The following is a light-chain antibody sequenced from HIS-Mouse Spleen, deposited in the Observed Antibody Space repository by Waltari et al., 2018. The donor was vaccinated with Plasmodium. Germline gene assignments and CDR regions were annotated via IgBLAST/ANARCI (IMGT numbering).Light chain of an antibody. V-gene: IGKV1-8*01. Sequence: AIRMTQSPSSFSASTGDRITITRRASQGISSYLPWYQQKPGKAPKLLIYAASTLQSGVPSRFSGSGSGTDFTLTISCLQSEDFATYYCQQYYSYPFTFGPGTKVDIK. J-gene: IGKJ3*01. CDR3: QQYYSYPFT. CDR1: QGISSY. CDR2: AAS.